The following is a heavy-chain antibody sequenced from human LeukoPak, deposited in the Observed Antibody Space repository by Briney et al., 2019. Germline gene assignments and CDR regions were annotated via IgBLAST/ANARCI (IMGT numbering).Heavy chain of an antibody. D-gene: IGHD3-22*01. Sequence: SETLSLTCAVSGGSINDDYWSWIRQPPGKGLEWIGCIYYSGSTDYNPSLKSRVTISVDTSKNQISLNLSSVTAADTAVYYCARRDNSGYYNWFDPWGQGTLVTVSS. CDR1: GGSINDDY. J-gene: IGHJ5*02. CDR2: IYYSGST. V-gene: IGHV4-59*08. CDR3: ARRDNSGYYNWFDP.